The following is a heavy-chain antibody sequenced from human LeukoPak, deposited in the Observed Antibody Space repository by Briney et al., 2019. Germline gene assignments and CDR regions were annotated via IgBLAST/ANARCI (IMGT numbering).Heavy chain of an antibody. CDR3: AREFSSSWPQGYYYGMDV. CDR2: IYYSGST. J-gene: IGHJ6*02. Sequence: SETLSLTCTVSGGSISSSSYYCGWIRQPPGKGLEWIGSIYYSGSTYYNPSLKSRVTISLDTSKNQFSLKLSSVTAADTAVYYCAREFSSSWPQGYYYGMDVWGQGTTVTVSS. V-gene: IGHV4-39*07. D-gene: IGHD6-13*01. CDR1: GGSISSSSYY.